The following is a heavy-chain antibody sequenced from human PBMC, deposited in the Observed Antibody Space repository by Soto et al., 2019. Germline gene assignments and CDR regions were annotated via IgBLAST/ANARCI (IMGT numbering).Heavy chain of an antibody. V-gene: IGHV1-58*01. J-gene: IGHJ4*02. CDR1: GFTFTSSA. CDR2: IVVGSGNT. Sequence: SVKVSCKASGFTFTSSAVQWVRQARGQRLEWIGWIVVGSGNTNYAQKFQERVTITRDMSTSTAYMELSSLRSEDTAVHYCAADNPVIVGATRYYFDYWGQGTLVTVSS. D-gene: IGHD1-26*01. CDR3: AADNPVIVGATRYYFDY.